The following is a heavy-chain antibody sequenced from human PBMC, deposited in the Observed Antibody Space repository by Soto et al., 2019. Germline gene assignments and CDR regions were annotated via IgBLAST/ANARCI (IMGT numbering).Heavy chain of an antibody. D-gene: IGHD6-6*01. CDR1: GYSFTSYW. V-gene: IGHV5-51*01. CDR3: ARKSSSSSDYYYGMDV. Sequence: GVSLKISCKGSGYSFTSYWIGWVRQMPGKGLEWMGIIYPGDSDTRYSPSFQGQVTISADKSISTAYLQWSSLKASDTAMYYCARKSSSSSDYYYGMDVWGQGTTVTVSS. CDR2: IYPGDSDT. J-gene: IGHJ6*02.